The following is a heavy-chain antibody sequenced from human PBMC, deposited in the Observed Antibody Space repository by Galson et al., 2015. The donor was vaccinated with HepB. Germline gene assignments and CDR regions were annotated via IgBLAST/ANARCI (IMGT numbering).Heavy chain of an antibody. CDR3: AKDQSYYLDSSGFDY. J-gene: IGHJ4*02. V-gene: IGHV3-30*18. CDR2: ISYDGVEI. Sequence: SLRLSCAASGFTFSDYGMHWVRRAPGEGLEWVAVISYDGVEIHYGDAVKGRFIISRDNLQNTLVLQMNSLRAEDTAVYYCAKDQSYYLDSSGFDYWGPGTQVTVSS. CDR1: GFTFSDYG. D-gene: IGHD3-22*01.